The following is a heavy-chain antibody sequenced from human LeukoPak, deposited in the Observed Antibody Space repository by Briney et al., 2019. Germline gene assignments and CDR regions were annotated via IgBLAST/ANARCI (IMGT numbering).Heavy chain of an antibody. D-gene: IGHD3-22*01. CDR1: GYTFTSYG. CDR3: ARGSFYDTREKDY. Sequence: ASVKVSCEASGYTFTSYGISWVRQAPGQGLEWMGWVSANNGNTNYAQQFQGRVTMTTDTSTSTAYMELRSLRSEDTAVYFCARGSFYDTREKDYWGQGTLVTVSS. CDR2: VSANNGNT. V-gene: IGHV1-18*01. J-gene: IGHJ4*02.